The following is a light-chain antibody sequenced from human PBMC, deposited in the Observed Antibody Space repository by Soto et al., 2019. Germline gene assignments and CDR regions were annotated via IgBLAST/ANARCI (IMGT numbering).Light chain of an antibody. J-gene: IGLJ1*01. CDR2: EGS. CDR1: SSDIGRYDY. CDR3: CSYAGSSTSYV. V-gene: IGLV2-23*01. Sequence: QSVLTQPASVSGSPGQSITISCTGSSSDIGRYDYVSWYQQLPGKAPKLIIYEGSKRPSGVSNRFSGSKSGNTASLTISGLQAEDEADYYCCSYAGSSTSYVFGTGTKVTVL.